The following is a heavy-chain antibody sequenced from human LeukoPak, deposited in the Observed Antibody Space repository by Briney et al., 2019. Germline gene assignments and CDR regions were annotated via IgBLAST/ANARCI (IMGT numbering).Heavy chain of an antibody. V-gene: IGHV4-59*08. J-gene: IGHJ1*01. CDR3: SRQGGYKSPFQH. D-gene: IGHD5-24*01. CDR2: IYTSGST. Sequence: SQTLSLTCTVSGASISSYYWSCIRQPPGKGLEWIGYIYTSGSTNYNPSLKSRVTISIDTSKNQFSLKLSSVTAADTAVYYCSRQGGYKSPFQHWGQGTLVTVSS. CDR1: GASISSYY.